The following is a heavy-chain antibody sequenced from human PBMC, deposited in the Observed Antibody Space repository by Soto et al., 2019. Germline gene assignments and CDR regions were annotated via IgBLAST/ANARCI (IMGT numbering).Heavy chain of an antibody. V-gene: IGHV1-69*08. CDR2: IVPILGST. J-gene: IGHJ1*01. Sequence: QVHLVQSGAEVKKPGSSVRVSCTASGHTLTSSSVRQARGQGLEGLGWIVPILGSTNYAGNCQGRVTISADKCTGVDHMELIGLRSEDSTTYCCGSAQCRGFLLRYWGPGT. CDR1: GHTLT. D-gene: IGHD2-15*01. CDR3: GSAQCRGFLLRY.